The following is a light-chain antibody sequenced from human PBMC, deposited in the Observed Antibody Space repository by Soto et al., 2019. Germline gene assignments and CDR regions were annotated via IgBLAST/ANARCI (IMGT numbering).Light chain of an antibody. CDR3: CSYARSSTSWV. CDR1: SSDVGSYNL. V-gene: IGLV2-23*02. CDR2: EVS. Sequence: QSALTQPASVSGSPGQSITISCTGTSSDVGSYNLVSWYQQHPGKAPKLMIYEVSKRPSGVSNRFSGSKSGNTASLTISGLQAEDEADYYSCSYARSSTSWVFGGGTKLTVL. J-gene: IGLJ3*02.